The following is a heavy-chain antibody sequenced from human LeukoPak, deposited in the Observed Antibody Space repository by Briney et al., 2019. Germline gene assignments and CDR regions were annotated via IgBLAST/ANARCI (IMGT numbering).Heavy chain of an antibody. CDR3: ARHPGKVTNDWYFDL. D-gene: IGHD4-23*01. CDR1: GYTFTGNY. J-gene: IGHJ2*01. Sequence: GASVKVSCRASGYTFTGNYINWVRQAPGQGLEWMGWINPNSGGTNYAQKFQGRVTMTRDTSITTAYMELSRLSSDDTAVYYCARHPGKVTNDWYFDLWGRGTLVTVSS. V-gene: IGHV1-2*02. CDR2: INPNSGGT.